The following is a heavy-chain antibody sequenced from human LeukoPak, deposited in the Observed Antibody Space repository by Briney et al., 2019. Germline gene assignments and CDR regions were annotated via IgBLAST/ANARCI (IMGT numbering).Heavy chain of an antibody. D-gene: IGHD6-6*01. CDR1: GDSVSSNSAA. Sequence: SQTLSLTCAISGDSVSSNSAAWNWIRQSPSRGLEWLGRTYYKSKWYNDYAASVKSRITINSDTSENQFSLHLNSVTPEDTAVYYCARDSGSYSSSYRFDSWGQGTLVTVSS. J-gene: IGHJ4*02. CDR3: ARDSGSYSSSYRFDS. V-gene: IGHV6-1*01. CDR2: TYYKSKWYN.